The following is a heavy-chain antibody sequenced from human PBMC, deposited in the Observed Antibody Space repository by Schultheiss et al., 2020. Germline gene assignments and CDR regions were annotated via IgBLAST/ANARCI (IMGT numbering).Heavy chain of an antibody. CDR3: ARVRSGELFFFDY. J-gene: IGHJ4*02. CDR2: IKQDGSEK. CDR1: GFTFSSYA. V-gene: IGHV3-7*01. D-gene: IGHD3-10*01. Sequence: GGSLRLSCAASGFTFSSYAMHWVRQAPGKGLEWVANIKQDGSEKYYVDSVKGRFTISRDNAKNSLYLQMNSLRAEDTAVYYCARVRSGELFFFDYWGQGTLVTVSS.